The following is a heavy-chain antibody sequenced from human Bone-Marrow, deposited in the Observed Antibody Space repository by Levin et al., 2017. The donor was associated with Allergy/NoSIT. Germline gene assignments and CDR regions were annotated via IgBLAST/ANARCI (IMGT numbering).Heavy chain of an antibody. J-gene: IGHJ4*02. Sequence: GGSLRLSCAASGFTFSSYAMNWVRQAPGKGLEWVSTISGSGGSTYYADSVKGRFTISRDNSKNTVYLQMNSLRAEDTAVYYCAKRVYDRPVLGYFDYWGQGTLVTVSS. CDR3: AKRVYDRPVLGYFDY. V-gene: IGHV3-23*01. CDR1: GFTFSSYA. CDR2: ISGSGGST. D-gene: IGHD3-22*01.